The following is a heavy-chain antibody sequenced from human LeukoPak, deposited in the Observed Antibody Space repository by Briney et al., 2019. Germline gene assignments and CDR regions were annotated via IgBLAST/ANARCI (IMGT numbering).Heavy chain of an antibody. CDR1: GLTFSTYT. J-gene: IGHJ4*02. CDR2: ISSGSSYI. CDR3: ASHYDIDY. D-gene: IGHD3-9*01. V-gene: IGHV3-21*06. Sequence: GGSLRLSCAASGLTFSTYTMNWVRQAPGKGLEWVSSISSGSSYIYYADSMKGRFTISRDNAKNSLHLQMNSLKAEDTAVYFCASHYDIDYWGQGTLVTVSS.